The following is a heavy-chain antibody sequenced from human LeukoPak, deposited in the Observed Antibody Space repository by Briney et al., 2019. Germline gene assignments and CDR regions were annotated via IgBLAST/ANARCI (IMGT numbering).Heavy chain of an antibody. CDR1: GFNFSCYA. V-gene: IGHV3-23*01. Sequence: GSSLRLCFAASGFNFSCYAMSLVRQATFNAPTSVSASNRSGGSTYYADSVKGRFTISRDNSKNTLYLQMNSLRAEDTAVYYCAKGVVPAAMRGFWYYYYYMDVWGKGTTVTISS. J-gene: IGHJ6*03. CDR3: AKGVVPAAMRGFWYYYYYMDV. D-gene: IGHD2-2*01. CDR2: SNRSGGST.